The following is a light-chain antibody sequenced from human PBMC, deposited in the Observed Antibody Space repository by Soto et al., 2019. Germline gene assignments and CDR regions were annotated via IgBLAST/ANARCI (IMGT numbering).Light chain of an antibody. J-gene: IGLJ2*01. Sequence: QLVLTQSPSASASLGASIKLTCTLSRGHRSYAIAWHQQQPEKGPRYLMKLNSDGSHSKGDGIPDRFSGSSSGTERYLTISSLQSEDEADYYCQTWGTGIQVFGGWTKLTVL. CDR2: LNSDGSH. CDR1: RGHRSYA. CDR3: QTWGTGIQV. V-gene: IGLV4-69*01.